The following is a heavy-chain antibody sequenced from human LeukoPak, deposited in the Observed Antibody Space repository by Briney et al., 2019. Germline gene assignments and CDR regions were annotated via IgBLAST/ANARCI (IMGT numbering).Heavy chain of an antibody. CDR1: GGSFSGYN. CDR3: ARGSSQYYDSSGYYPLFDY. CDR2: INHSGST. D-gene: IGHD3-22*01. V-gene: IGHV4-34*01. Sequence: SETLSLTCAVYGGSFSGYNWSWIRQPPGKGLEWIGEINHSGSTNYNPSLKSRVTISVDTSKNQFSLKLSSVTAADTAVYYCARGSSQYYDSSGYYPLFDYWGQGTLVTVSS. J-gene: IGHJ4*02.